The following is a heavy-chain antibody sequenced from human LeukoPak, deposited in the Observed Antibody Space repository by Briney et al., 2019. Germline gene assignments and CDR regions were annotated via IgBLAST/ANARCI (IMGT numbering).Heavy chain of an antibody. D-gene: IGHD6-13*01. V-gene: IGHV3-30*03. Sequence: GGSLRLSCAASGFTFSSYGMHWVRQAPGKGLEWVAVISYDGSNKYYADSVKGRFTISRDNSKNTLYLQMNSLRAEDTAVYYCARDLSAAAASQYYYYYYMDVWGKGTTVTISS. CDR3: ARDLSAAAASQYYYYYYMDV. CDR2: ISYDGSNK. CDR1: GFTFSSYG. J-gene: IGHJ6*03.